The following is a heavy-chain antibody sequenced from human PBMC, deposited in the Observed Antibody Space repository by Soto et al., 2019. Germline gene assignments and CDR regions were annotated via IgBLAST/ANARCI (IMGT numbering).Heavy chain of an antibody. V-gene: IGHV1-3*01. J-gene: IGHJ4*02. D-gene: IGHD3-22*01. CDR1: GYTFTSYA. Sequence: QVQLVQSGAEVKKPGASVKVSCKASGYTFTSYAMHWVRQAPGQRLEWMGWINAGNGHRKYSQKCQGRVTITRDTSASTAYMELTSLRSEDTAVDYCARSSGFYYVDYGGQGTLVTVSS. CDR2: INAGNGHR. CDR3: ARSSGFYYVDY.